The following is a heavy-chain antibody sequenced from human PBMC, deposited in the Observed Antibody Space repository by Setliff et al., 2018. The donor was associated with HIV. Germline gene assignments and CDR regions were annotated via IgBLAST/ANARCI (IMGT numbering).Heavy chain of an antibody. D-gene: IGHD1-26*01. J-gene: IGHJ4*02. CDR3: AREVRWELPQGFDH. CDR1: GGSISSRNFY. V-gene: IGHV4-39*07. CDR2: IAYTGSG. Sequence: SLTCTVSGGSISSRNFYWGWIRQPPGKGLEWIGSIAYTGSGYYNSSLKSRVTISVDTSRKECSLKLTSVTAADTAVYYCAREVRWELPQGFDHWGQGSQVTVSS.